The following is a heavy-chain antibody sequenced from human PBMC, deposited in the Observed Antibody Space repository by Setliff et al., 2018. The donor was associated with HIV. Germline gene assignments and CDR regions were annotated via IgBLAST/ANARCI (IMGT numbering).Heavy chain of an antibody. D-gene: IGHD6-6*01. CDR3: ARAYSDSWTGAFCDF. V-gene: IGHV3-72*01. Sequence: SLRLSCTTSGFTFSEYAINWVRQAPGKGLEWVGRIRKKDNGYTTEYVASVKGRFTISRDDSKNSLYLQMNNLKTEDTAVYYCARAYSDSWTGAFCDFWGQGTLVTVSS. CDR2: IRKKDNGYTT. J-gene: IGHJ4*02. CDR1: GFTFSEYA.